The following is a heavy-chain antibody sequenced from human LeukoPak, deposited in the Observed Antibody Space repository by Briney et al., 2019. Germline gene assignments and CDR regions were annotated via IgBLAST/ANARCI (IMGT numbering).Heavy chain of an antibody. CDR1: GGSFSGYY. Sequence: SETLSLTCAVYGGSFSGYYWSWIRQPPGKGPEWIGEINHSGSTNYNPSLKSRVPISVDTSKNQFSLKLSSVTAADAAVYYCARSPGQSLRSAWFDPWGQGTLVTVSS. CDR3: ARSPGQSLRSAWFDP. D-gene: IGHD4-17*01. V-gene: IGHV4-34*01. CDR2: INHSGST. J-gene: IGHJ5*02.